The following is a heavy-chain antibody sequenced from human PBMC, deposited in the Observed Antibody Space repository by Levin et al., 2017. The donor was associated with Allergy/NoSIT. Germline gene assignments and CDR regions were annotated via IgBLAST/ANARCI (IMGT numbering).Heavy chain of an antibody. J-gene: IGHJ4*02. V-gene: IGHV3-48*02. Sequence: PGGSLRLSCAASGFISSGYTMSWVRQAPGKGLEWISHISSRSTTIYYADSVKGRFTISRDDAKTSLSLQMSGLRDEDTAVYYCVRVGLGYCSTSTCYGSDYWGQGTLVTVSS. CDR2: ISSRSTTI. CDR1: GFISSGYT. CDR3: VRVGLGYCSTSTCYGSDY. D-gene: IGHD2-2*01.